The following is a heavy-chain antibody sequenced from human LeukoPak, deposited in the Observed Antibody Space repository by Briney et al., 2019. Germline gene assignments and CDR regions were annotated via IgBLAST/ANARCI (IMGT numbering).Heavy chain of an antibody. D-gene: IGHD4-23*01. CDR1: GFTFSSYG. V-gene: IGHV3-30*02. CDR2: IRYGGSNK. CDR3: AKGRTTVVTNDWYFDL. J-gene: IGHJ2*01. Sequence: GRSLRLSCAASGFTFSSYGMHWVRQAPGKGLEWVAFIRYGGSNKYYADSVKGRFTISRDNSKNTLYLQMNSLRAEDTAVYYCAKGRTTVVTNDWYFDLWGRGTLVTISS.